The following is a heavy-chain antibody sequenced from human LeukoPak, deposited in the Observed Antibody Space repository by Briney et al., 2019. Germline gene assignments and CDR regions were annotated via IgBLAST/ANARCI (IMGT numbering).Heavy chain of an antibody. D-gene: IGHD1-26*01. CDR3: AKERGVGAVETDY. CDR1: GLTVSSSH. J-gene: IGHJ4*02. Sequence: PGGSLRLSCAASGLTVSSSHMTWVRQPPGKGLEWVSAFYNSGNIYYADSVKGRFTISRDNSKNTLYLQMNSLRAEDTAVYYCAKERGVGAVETDYWGQGTLVTVSS. CDR2: FYNSGNI. V-gene: IGHV3-53*01.